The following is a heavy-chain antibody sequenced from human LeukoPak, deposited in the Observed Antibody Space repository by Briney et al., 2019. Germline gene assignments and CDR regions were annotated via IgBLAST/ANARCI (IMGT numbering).Heavy chain of an antibody. J-gene: IGHJ3*02. D-gene: IGHD1-26*01. CDR3: ARPIRWENNAFDI. CDR1: GFTFSSYG. Sequence: SGGSLRLSCAASGFTFSSYGMHWVRQAPGKGLEWVAVIWYDGSNKYYADSVKGRFTISRDNSKNTLYLQMNSLRAEDTAVYYCARPIRWENNAFDIWGQGTMVTVSS. CDR2: IWYDGSNK. V-gene: IGHV3-33*01.